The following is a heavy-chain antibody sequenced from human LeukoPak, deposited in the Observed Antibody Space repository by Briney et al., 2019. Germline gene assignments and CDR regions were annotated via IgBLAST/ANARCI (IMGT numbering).Heavy chain of an antibody. J-gene: IGHJ5*02. CDR1: GGTFSSYA. D-gene: IGHD3-3*01. Sequence: ASVKVSCKGSGGTFSSYAISWVRQAPGQGLEWMGGIIPIFGTANYAQKFQGRVTITADESTSTAYMELSSLRSEDTAVYYCARGVGTIFGVVLRFDPWGQGTLVTVSS. CDR2: IIPIFGTA. CDR3: ARGVGTIFGVVLRFDP. V-gene: IGHV1-69*13.